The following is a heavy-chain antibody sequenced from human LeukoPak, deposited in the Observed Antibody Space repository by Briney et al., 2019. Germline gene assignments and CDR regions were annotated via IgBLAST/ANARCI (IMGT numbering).Heavy chain of an antibody. CDR1: GGSISSSSYY. D-gene: IGHD3-22*01. J-gene: IGHJ4*02. V-gene: IGHV4-39*07. Sequence: SETLSLTCTVSGGSISSSSYYWGWIRQPPGKGLEWIGSIYYSGSIYYNPSLKSRVTISVDTSKNQFSLKLSSVTAADTAVYYCARDPDYYDSSGYYYSGDYWGQGTLVTVSS. CDR3: ARDPDYYDSSGYYYSGDY. CDR2: IYYSGSI.